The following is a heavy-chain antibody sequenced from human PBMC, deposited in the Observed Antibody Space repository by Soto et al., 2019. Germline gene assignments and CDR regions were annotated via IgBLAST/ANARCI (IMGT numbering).Heavy chain of an antibody. CDR3: TTVAPPSYQLDY. V-gene: IGHV3-15*01. Sequence: GGSLRLSCSASGFIFNNAWMSWFRQAPGKGLEWVGRIKSRTDGGTTDYAAPVKGRFTISRDDSKNTLYLQMSGLKTEDTAVYYCTTVAPPSYQLDYWGQGTLVTVSS. J-gene: IGHJ4*02. CDR2: IKSRTDGGTT. D-gene: IGHD2-2*01. CDR1: GFIFNNAW.